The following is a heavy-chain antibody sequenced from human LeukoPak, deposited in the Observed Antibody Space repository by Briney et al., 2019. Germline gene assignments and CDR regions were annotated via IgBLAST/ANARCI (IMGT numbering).Heavy chain of an antibody. V-gene: IGHV3-21*01. D-gene: IGHD3-9*01. CDR3: ARDFYDILTAFDY. Sequence: GGSLRLSCAASGFTFSSYSMNWVCHGPGKGLECVSSISPTSIYIYYADSVKGRFTISRDNAKNSLYLQMNSLRAEDTAVYYCARDFYDILTAFDYWGQGTLVTGSS. CDR1: GFTFSSYS. J-gene: IGHJ4*02. CDR2: ISPTSIYI.